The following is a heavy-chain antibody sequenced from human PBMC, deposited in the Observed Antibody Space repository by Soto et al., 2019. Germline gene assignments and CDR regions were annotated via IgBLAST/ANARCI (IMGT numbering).Heavy chain of an antibody. CDR2: IYYSGST. J-gene: IGHJ4*02. D-gene: IGHD6-19*01. CDR3: ASLGGGDIAVAGTRDYYFDY. V-gene: IGHV4-39*01. CDR1: GGSISSSSYY. Sequence: PSETLSLTCTVSGGSISSSSYYWGWIRQPPGKGLEWIGSIYYSGSTYYNPSLKSRVTISVDTSKNQFSLKLSSVTAADTAVYYCASLGGGDIAVAGTRDYYFDYWGQGTLVTVS.